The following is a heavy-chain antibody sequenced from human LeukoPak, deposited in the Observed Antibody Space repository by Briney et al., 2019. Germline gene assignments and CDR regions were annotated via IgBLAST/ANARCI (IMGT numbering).Heavy chain of an antibody. J-gene: IGHJ4*02. D-gene: IGHD3-10*01. CDR3: ALLWFGELYG. Sequence: GASVKVSCKTSGYTFTTYAIHWVRQAPGQRPEWMGWINAGNGNTQYSQKFQDRVTITRDTSASTAYMELSSLRSEDTAVYYCALLWFGELYGWGQGTLVTVSS. CDR2: INAGNGNT. V-gene: IGHV1-3*01. CDR1: GYTFTTYA.